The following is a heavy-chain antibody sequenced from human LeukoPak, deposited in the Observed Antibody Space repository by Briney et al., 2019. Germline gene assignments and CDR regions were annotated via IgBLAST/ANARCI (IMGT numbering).Heavy chain of an antibody. V-gene: IGHV4-39*01. Sequence: PSETLSLTCTVSTDSISSSSHHWGWIRQSPGKGLEWIGSIYYGRTTYYNPPLNSRVAISVVTSKNQFSLQLNSVTAADTAVYYCVRHDGRGGATMGALDSWGQGSLVTVSS. CDR1: TDSISSSSHH. CDR2: IYYGRTT. D-gene: IGHD5-12*01. J-gene: IGHJ4*02. CDR3: VRHDGRGGATMGALDS.